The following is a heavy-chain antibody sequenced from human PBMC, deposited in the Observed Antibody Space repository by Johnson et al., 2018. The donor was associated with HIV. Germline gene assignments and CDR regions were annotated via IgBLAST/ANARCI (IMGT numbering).Heavy chain of an antibody. D-gene: IGHD3-22*01. Sequence: VQLVESGGGLIQPGGSTRLSCAASGFTVSSNYMSWVRQAPGKGLEWVSVIYSGGSTYYADSVKGRFTISRENAQNSLYLQMNSLTAGDTAMYYCVRVGHGSDYYRDAFDIWGQGTMVTVSS. J-gene: IGHJ3*02. CDR1: GFTVSSNY. CDR2: IYSGGST. CDR3: VRVGHGSDYYRDAFDI. V-gene: IGHV3-53*01.